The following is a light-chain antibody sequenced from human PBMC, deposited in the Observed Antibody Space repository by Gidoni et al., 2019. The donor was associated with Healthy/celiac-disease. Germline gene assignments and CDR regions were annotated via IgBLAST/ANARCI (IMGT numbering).Light chain of an antibody. V-gene: IGLV3-1*01. CDR2: QDS. CDR3: QAWDSSRGV. CDR1: KLGDKY. J-gene: IGLJ1*01. Sequence: SYELPQPPPVSVSPGQPASITCSGDKLGDKYACWYQQKPGQSPVLVIYQDSKRPSGIPERFSGSNSGNTATLTISGTQAMDEADYYCQAWDSSRGVFGTGTKVTVL.